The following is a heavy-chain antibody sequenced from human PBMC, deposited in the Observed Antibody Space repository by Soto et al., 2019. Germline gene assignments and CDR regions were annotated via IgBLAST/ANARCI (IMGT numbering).Heavy chain of an antibody. CDR1: GYTITSYG. J-gene: IGHJ4*02. Sequence: ASVKVSCKASGYTITSYGISWVRQAPGQGLEWMGWISAYNGNTNYAQKLQGRVTMTTDTSTSTAYMELRSLRSDDTAVYYCARDERFLEWLLLEYWGQGILVTVSS. CDR3: ARDERFLEWLLLEY. V-gene: IGHV1-18*01. D-gene: IGHD3-3*01. CDR2: ISAYNGNT.